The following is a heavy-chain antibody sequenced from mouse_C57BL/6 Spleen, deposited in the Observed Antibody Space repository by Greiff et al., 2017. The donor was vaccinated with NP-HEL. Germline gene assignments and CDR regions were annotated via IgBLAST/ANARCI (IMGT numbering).Heavy chain of an antibody. Sequence: EVKVEESGGGLVQPGGSLSLSCAASGFTFTDYYMSWVRQPPGKALEWLGFIRNKANGYTTEYSASVKGRFTISRDNSQSILYLQMNALRAEDSATYYCARSYYSNYDAMDYWGQGTSVTVSS. CDR2: IRNKANGYTT. CDR3: ARSYYSNYDAMDY. D-gene: IGHD2-5*01. J-gene: IGHJ4*01. V-gene: IGHV7-3*01. CDR1: GFTFTDYY.